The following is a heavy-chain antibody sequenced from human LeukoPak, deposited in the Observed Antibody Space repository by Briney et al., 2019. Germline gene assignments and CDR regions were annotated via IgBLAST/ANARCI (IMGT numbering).Heavy chain of an antibody. D-gene: IGHD6-13*01. CDR3: ARGSTRSKIAAAIDFDY. V-gene: IGHV3-23*01. CDR1: GFTLSNFA. CDR2: ISDIGPNT. J-gene: IGHJ4*02. Sequence: GGSLRLSCAASGFTLSNFAMTWVRQAPGKGLEWVSSISDIGPNTYYAASVKGRFTISRDNAKNSLYLQMNSLRAEDTAVYYCARGSTRSKIAAAIDFDYWGQGTLVTVSS.